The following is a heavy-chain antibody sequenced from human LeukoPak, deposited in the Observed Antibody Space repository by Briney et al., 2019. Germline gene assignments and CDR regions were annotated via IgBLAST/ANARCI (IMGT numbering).Heavy chain of an antibody. CDR1: DGSISSGSYY. Sequence: PSETLSLTCTVSDGSISSGSYYWGWIRQPPGKGLEWIGSIFYSGSTYYSPSLKSRVTISVDTSKNQFSLKLSSVTAADTAVYYCARDRDGSGYGYSNWFDPWGQGTLVTVSS. J-gene: IGHJ5*02. CDR2: IFYSGST. CDR3: ARDRDGSGYGYSNWFDP. V-gene: IGHV4-39*02. D-gene: IGHD3-22*01.